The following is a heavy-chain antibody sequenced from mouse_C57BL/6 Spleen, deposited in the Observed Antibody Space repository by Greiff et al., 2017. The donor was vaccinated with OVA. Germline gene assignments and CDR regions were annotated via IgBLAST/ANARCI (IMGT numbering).Heavy chain of an antibody. CDR1: GYTFTSYW. CDR3: ARPGAMDY. J-gene: IGHJ4*01. V-gene: IGHV1-50*01. CDR2: IDPSDSYT. Sequence: VKLQESGAELVKPGASVKLSCKASGYTFTSYWMQWVKQRPGQGLEWIGEIDPSDSYTNYNQKFKGKATLTVDTSSSTAYMQLSSLTSEDSAVYYCARPGAMDYWGQGTSVTVSS.